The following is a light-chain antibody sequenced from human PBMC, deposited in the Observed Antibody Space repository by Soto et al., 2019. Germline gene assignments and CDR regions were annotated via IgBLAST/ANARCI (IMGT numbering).Light chain of an antibody. CDR2: GAS. Sequence: IAMTQSPATLSVSPGERATLSCRASQSVSSNLAGYQQKPGQAPRLLIYGASTRATGIPARFSGSGSGTEFTLTISSLQSEEFAGYYCQQYNNWPPLTVGGGTKVEIK. CDR1: QSVSSN. V-gene: IGKV3D-15*01. CDR3: QQYNNWPPLT. J-gene: IGKJ4*01.